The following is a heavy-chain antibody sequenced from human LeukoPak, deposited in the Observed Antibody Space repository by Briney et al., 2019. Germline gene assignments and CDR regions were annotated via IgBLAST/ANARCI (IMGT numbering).Heavy chain of an antibody. CDR2: IWYDGSNK. CDR1: GFIFSSYG. Sequence: PGRSLRLSCAASGFIFSSYGMHWVRQAPGQELEWVAVIWYDGSNKYYADSVKGRFTISRDNSKNTLYLQVNSLRAEDTAVYYCARDELAVAKKGFLDSWGQGTLVTVSS. J-gene: IGHJ4*02. V-gene: IGHV3-33*01. CDR3: ARDELAVAKKGFLDS. D-gene: IGHD6-19*01.